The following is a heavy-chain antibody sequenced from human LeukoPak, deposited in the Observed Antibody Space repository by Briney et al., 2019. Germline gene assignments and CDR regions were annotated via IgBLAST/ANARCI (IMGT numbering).Heavy chain of an antibody. V-gene: IGHV4-59*01. J-gene: IGHJ4*02. Sequence: SETLSLTCAVYGGSFSSYYWSWVRQPPGKGLEWIGYIYYSGSTNYNPSLKSRVTISVDTSKDQFSLRLNSVTPADTAVYYCASTATAPGSQYYFDHWGQGTLVTVSS. CDR1: GGSFSSYY. D-gene: IGHD6-13*01. CDR3: ASTATAPGSQYYFDH. CDR2: IYYSGST.